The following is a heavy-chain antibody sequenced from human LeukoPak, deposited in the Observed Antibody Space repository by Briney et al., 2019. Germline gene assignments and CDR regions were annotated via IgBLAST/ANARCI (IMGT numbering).Heavy chain of an antibody. V-gene: IGHV1-2*02. CDR1: GYAFTGYY. D-gene: IGHD5-12*01. Sequence: GASVRVSCKASGYAFTGYYIHWVRQAPGQGLEWMGWINPNSGGTNYAQKFQGRVNMTRDTSISTAYMELSRLRSDDTAVYYCARVVAYYYGMDVWGQGTTVTVSS. CDR2: INPNSGGT. CDR3: ARVVAYYYGMDV. J-gene: IGHJ6*01.